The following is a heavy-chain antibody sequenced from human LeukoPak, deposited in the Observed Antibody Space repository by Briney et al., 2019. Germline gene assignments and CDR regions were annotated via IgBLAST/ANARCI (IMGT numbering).Heavy chain of an antibody. Sequence: GGSLRLSRAPSVFTFSSYWMHWVRQAPGKGLVWVSRINSDVSSTSYPASGKGRFTISRDNAKNTLYLQMNSLRAEDTAVYYCARVRWDSSGWPPRDYYYMDVWGKGTTVTVPS. J-gene: IGHJ6*03. V-gene: IGHV3-74*01. CDR2: INSDVSST. D-gene: IGHD6-19*01. CDR3: ARVRWDSSGWPPRDYYYMDV. CDR1: VFTFSSYW.